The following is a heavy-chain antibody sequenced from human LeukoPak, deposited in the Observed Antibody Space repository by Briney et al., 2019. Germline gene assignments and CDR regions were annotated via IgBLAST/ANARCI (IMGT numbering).Heavy chain of an antibody. CDR3: AKDSDIAVAGSDDALDV. D-gene: IGHD6-19*01. CDR1: GFTFSSYG. Sequence: PGGSLRLSCAASGFTFSSYGMHWVRQTPGKGLEWVALISFDGSIEYYADSVKGRFTISRDNSKNTLFLQMNSLRPEDTAVYYCAKDSDIAVAGSDDALDVWGQGTMVTVPS. V-gene: IGHV3-30*18. CDR2: ISFDGSIE. J-gene: IGHJ3*01.